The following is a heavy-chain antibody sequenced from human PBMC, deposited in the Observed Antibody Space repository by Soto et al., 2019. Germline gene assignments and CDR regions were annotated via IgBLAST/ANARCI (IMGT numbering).Heavy chain of an antibody. Sequence: QLQLQESGSGLVKPSQTLSLTCAVSGGSISRGGYAWSWIRQPPGKGLEWIGYIYHSGSTYYNPARNRRATISVDRSKNQFSLKLSSVTAADTAVYYCARGQVVAAQPWGQGTLVTVSS. CDR1: GGSISRGGYA. V-gene: IGHV4-30-2*01. CDR2: IYHSGST. D-gene: IGHD2-15*01. J-gene: IGHJ5*02. CDR3: ARGQVVAAQP.